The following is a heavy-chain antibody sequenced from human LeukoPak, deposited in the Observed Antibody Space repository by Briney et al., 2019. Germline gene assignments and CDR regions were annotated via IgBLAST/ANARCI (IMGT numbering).Heavy chain of an antibody. Sequence: PGGSLRLSCAASGFTFSSYWMSWVRLAPGKGLEWVANIKQDGSERYYVDSVKGRFTISRDNAKNSLYLQMNSLRAEDTAVYYCARMVAVYDFWSRVSYYFDYWGQGTLVTVSS. J-gene: IGHJ4*02. CDR3: ARMVAVYDFWSRVSYYFDY. CDR1: GFTFSSYW. CDR2: IKQDGSER. V-gene: IGHV3-7*01. D-gene: IGHD3-3*01.